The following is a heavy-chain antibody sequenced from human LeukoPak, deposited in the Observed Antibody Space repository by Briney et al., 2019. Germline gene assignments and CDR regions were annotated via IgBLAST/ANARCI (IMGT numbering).Heavy chain of an antibody. V-gene: IGHV3-23*01. J-gene: IGHJ4*02. CDR1: GFTFSSCG. D-gene: IGHD4-23*01. Sequence: AGGSLRLSCAASGFTFSSCGMTWVRQAPGKGLEWVSAIVGGGGTTYYADSVKGRFTISRDNSKNTLYLEMNSLRAEDTAVYYCARGRPHGNDYWGQGTLVTVSS. CDR3: ARGRPHGNDY. CDR2: IVGGGGTT.